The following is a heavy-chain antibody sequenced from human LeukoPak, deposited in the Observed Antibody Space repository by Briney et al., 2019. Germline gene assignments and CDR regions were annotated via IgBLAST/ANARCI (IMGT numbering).Heavy chain of an antibody. Sequence: SETLSLTCTVSGGSFTSYYWSWIRQPPGKGLEWIGYIYTSGNTNYNPSLKSRVTISVDTSKNQFSLKLYSVPAADTAVYYCARLLQRNWFDPWGQGTLVTVSS. V-gene: IGHV4-4*09. CDR2: IYTSGNT. CDR1: GGSFTSYY. D-gene: IGHD6-25*01. CDR3: ARLLQRNWFDP. J-gene: IGHJ5*02.